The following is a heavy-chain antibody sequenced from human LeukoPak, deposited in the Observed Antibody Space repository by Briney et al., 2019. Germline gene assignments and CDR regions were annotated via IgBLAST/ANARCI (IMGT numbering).Heavy chain of an antibody. D-gene: IGHD3-22*01. V-gene: IGHV1-46*01. Sequence: ASVKVSCKASGYTFTSYYMHWVRQAPGQGLEWMGIINPSCGSTSYAQKFQGRVTMTRDTSTSTVYMELSSLRSEDTAVYYCARVSFYDSSGSGIDYWGQGTLVTASS. CDR1: GYTFTSYY. CDR2: INPSCGST. J-gene: IGHJ4*02. CDR3: ARVSFYDSSGSGIDY.